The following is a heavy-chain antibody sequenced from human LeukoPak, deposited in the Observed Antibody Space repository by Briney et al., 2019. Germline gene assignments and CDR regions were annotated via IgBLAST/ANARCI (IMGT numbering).Heavy chain of an antibody. CDR3: ARSYMTATGDAY. CDR2: INPSSGST. V-gene: IGHV1-46*01. Sequence: ASVKVSCKASGYTFTSYSMNWVRQAPGQGLEWMGKINPSSGSTDYAQKFQGRVTMTRDTSTSTVYMELSSLRSVDTAVYYCARSYMTATGDAYWGQGTLVTVSS. CDR1: GYTFTSYS. J-gene: IGHJ4*02. D-gene: IGHD2-21*02.